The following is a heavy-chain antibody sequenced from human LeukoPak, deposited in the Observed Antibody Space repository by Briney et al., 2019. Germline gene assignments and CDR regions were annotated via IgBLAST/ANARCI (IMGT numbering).Heavy chain of an antibody. CDR3: ARHGTTGTNLNWFDP. J-gene: IGHJ5*02. CDR2: IYYSGST. Sequence: SETLSLTCTVSGGSISSYYWSWIRQPPGKGLEWIGYIYYSGSTNYNPSLKSRVTISVDTSKNQFSLKVSSVTAADTAVYYCARHGTTGTNLNWFDPWGQGTLVTVSS. CDR1: GGSISSYY. V-gene: IGHV4-59*01. D-gene: IGHD1-1*01.